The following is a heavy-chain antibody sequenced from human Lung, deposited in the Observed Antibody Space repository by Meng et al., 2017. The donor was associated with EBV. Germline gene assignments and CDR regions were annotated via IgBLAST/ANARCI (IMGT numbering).Heavy chain of an antibody. J-gene: IGHJ4*02. CDR1: GYTFGSYG. Sequence: QAHRLKSGPEVKKPGASGRVSCKASGYTFGSYGICWVRQAPGQGLEWMGWFVNYVDTYPAPKFQGRVTMTTDTHTNTAFMELRSLTSDDTAVYYCASGTPGRSYCDYWGQGTLVTVSS. CDR2: FVNYVDT. D-gene: IGHD2-15*01. CDR3: ASGTPGRSYCDY. V-gene: IGHV1-18*01.